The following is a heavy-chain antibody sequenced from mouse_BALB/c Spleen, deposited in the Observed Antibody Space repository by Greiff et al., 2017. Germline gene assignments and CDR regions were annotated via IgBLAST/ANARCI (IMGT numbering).Heavy chain of an antibody. D-gene: IGHD4-1*01. Sequence: QVQLQQSGAELAKPGASVKMSCKASGYTFTSYWMHWVKQRPGQGLEWIGYINPSTGYTEYNQKFKDKATLTADKSSSTTYMQLSSLTSEDSAVYYCSRSGTGTPNGLFAYWGQGTLVTVSA. V-gene: IGHV1-7*01. CDR1: GYTFTSYW. CDR3: SRSGTGTPNGLFAY. J-gene: IGHJ3*01. CDR2: INPSTGYT.